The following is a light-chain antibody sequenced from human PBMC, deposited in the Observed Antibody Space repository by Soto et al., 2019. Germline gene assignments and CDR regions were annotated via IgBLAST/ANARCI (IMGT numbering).Light chain of an antibody. CDR3: SSYAGSILYV. CDR2: EVS. CDR1: SSDVGGYNY. J-gene: IGLJ1*01. Sequence: QSVLTQPASASRSPGQSVTITSTGTSSDVGGYNYVSWYQQHPGKAPKLMIYEVSKRPSGVPDRFSGSKSGNTASLTVSGLQAEDEADYYCSSYAGSILYVFGTGTKVTVL. V-gene: IGLV2-8*02.